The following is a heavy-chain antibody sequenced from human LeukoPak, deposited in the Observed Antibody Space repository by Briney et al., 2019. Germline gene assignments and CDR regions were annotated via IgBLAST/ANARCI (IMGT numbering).Heavy chain of an antibody. J-gene: IGHJ6*03. D-gene: IGHD5-12*01. CDR2: INTDGSVT. Sequence: PGGSLRLSCAASGFTFSYYWMHWVRQAPGKGLVWVSRINTDGSVTTYADSVKGRFTISRDNAKNTLYLQMNSLGVDDTAVYFCAGGGSSYYYYYMDVWGKGTTVTVSS. CDR3: AGGGSSYYYYYMDV. CDR1: GFTFSYYW. V-gene: IGHV3-74*01.